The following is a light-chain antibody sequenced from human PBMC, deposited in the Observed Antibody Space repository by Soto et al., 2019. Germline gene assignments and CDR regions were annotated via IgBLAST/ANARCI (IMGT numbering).Light chain of an antibody. CDR3: TSYTSSSTVI. J-gene: IGLJ2*01. V-gene: IGLV2-14*03. CDR2: DVS. Sequence: QSALTQPASVSGSPGQSITISCTGTSSDVGGYNYVSWYQHHPGKAPKLIIYDVSNRPSGISNRFFGSKSGNTASLTISGLQAEDEADYYCTSYTSSSTVIFGGGTKLTVL. CDR1: SSDVGGYNY.